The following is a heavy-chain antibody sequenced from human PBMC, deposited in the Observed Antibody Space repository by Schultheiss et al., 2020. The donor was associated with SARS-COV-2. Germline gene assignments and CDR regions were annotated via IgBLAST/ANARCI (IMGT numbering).Heavy chain of an antibody. V-gene: IGHV3-30*03. CDR1: GFTVSSNY. CDR2: ISYDGSNK. Sequence: WGSLRLSCAASGFTVSSNYMSWVRQAPGKGLEWVSVISYDGSNKDYADSVKGRFTISRDIFKNTLYLQMNSLRAEDTAVYYCARTDSSSYWNWFDPWGQGTLVTVSS. J-gene: IGHJ5*02. CDR3: ARTDSSSYWNWFDP. D-gene: IGHD6-6*01.